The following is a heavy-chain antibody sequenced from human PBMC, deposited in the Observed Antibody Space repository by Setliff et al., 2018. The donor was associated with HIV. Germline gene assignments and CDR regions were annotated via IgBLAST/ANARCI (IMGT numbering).Heavy chain of an antibody. CDR2: VNHSGST. J-gene: IGHJ5*02. Sequence: SETLSLTCAVYGGSFSGHYWSWIRQPPGKGLEWIGEVNHSGSTNYNPSLKSRVTISVDTSKNQFSLRLSSVTADDTAVYYCARDHGGNSGYNWFDPWGQGTLVTVS. V-gene: IGHV4-34*01. CDR3: ARDHGGNSGYNWFDP. CDR1: GGSFSGHY. D-gene: IGHD2-21*02.